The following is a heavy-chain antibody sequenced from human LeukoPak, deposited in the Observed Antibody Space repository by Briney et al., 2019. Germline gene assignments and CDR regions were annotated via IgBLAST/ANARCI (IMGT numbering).Heavy chain of an antibody. CDR3: ARNYGDYTGFDY. D-gene: IGHD4-17*01. CDR1: GXTFSSYE. J-gene: IGHJ4*02. Sequence: PGGSLRLSCAASGXTFSSYEMNWVRQAPGKGLEWVSYISSSGSTIYYAGSVKGRFTISRDNAKNSLYLQMNSLRAEDTAVYYCARNYGDYTGFDYWGQGTLVTVSS. CDR2: ISSSGSTI. V-gene: IGHV3-48*03.